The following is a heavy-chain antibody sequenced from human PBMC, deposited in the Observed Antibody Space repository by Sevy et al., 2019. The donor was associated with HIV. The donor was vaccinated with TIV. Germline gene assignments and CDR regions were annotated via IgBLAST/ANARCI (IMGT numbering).Heavy chain of an antibody. Sequence: GPLRLSCAASEFTFSSYAMSWVRQAPGKGLEWVSAISGSGGSTYYADSVKGRFTISRDNSKNTLYLQMNSLRAEDTAVYYCAKGRKQWLTFDYWGQGTLVTVSS. J-gene: IGHJ4*02. D-gene: IGHD6-19*01. CDR1: EFTFSSYA. V-gene: IGHV3-23*01. CDR2: ISGSGGST. CDR3: AKGRKQWLTFDY.